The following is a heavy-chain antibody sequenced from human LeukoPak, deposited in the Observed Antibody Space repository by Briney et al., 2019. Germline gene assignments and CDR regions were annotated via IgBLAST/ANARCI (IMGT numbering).Heavy chain of an antibody. V-gene: IGHV4-4*07. CDR3: ARTKGGYDSFWFDP. J-gene: IGHJ5*02. D-gene: IGHD5-12*01. Sequence: PLETLSLTCTVSGGSISSYYWSWIRQPAGKGLEWIGRIYTSGSTNYNPSLKSRVTMSVDTSQNQFSLKLSSVTAADTAVYYCARTKGGYDSFWFDPWGQGTLVTVSS. CDR1: GGSISSYY. CDR2: IYTSGST.